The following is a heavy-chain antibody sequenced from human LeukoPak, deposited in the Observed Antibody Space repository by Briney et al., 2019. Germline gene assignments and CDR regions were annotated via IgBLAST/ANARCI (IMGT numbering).Heavy chain of an antibody. CDR3: ARKNYCSGGSRYSRGWFGP. V-gene: IGHV1-8*01. J-gene: IGHJ5*02. CDR1: EYTFTSYD. CDR2: MNPNSGNT. D-gene: IGHD2-15*01. Sequence: ASVKVSCKASEYTFTSYDINWVRQATGQGLEWMGWMNPNSGNTVYAQKFQGRVTMTRDTSISTAYMELSSLRSEDTAMYYCARKNYCSGGSRYSRGWFGPWGQGTLVTVSS.